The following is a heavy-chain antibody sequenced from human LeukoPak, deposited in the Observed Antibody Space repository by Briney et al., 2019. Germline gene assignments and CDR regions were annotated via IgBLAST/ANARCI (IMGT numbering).Heavy chain of an antibody. J-gene: IGHJ4*02. Sequence: SQTLSLTCTVSGGSINSGGYYWSWIRQHPGKGLEWIGYIYYSGSTYYNPSLKSRVTISVDTSKNQFSLKLSSVTAADTAVYYCARVPKLGWYFDYWGQGTLVTVSS. CDR2: IYYSGST. CDR1: GGSINSGGYY. V-gene: IGHV4-31*03. D-gene: IGHD2-15*01. CDR3: ARVPKLGWYFDY.